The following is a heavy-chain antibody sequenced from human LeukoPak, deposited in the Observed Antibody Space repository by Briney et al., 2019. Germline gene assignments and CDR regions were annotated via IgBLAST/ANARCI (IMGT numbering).Heavy chain of an antibody. CDR1: GLTFNNYA. Sequence: GGSLRLSFAASGLTFNNYAMHGVRQAPGKGLEWVSLISYDGSNGYYADSVKGRFGTSRDNSQNTVYLQMNNLRPEDTALYYCARDEIARGSGSFLGHWGQGTLVTVSS. J-gene: IGHJ4*02. CDR3: ARDEIARGSGSFLGH. V-gene: IGHV3-30*09. D-gene: IGHD1-26*01. CDR2: ISYDGSNG.